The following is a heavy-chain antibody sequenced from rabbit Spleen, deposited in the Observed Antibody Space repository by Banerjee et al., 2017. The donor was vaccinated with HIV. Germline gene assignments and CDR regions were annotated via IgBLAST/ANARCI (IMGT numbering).Heavy chain of an antibody. V-gene: IGHV1S45*01. D-gene: IGHD1-1*01. Sequence: QEQLEESGGDLVKPEGSLTLTCKASGFDFSSSYWMSWVRQAPGKGLEWIACIYGGSSGTTYHASWAKGRFTISKTSSTTVTLQMTSLTAADTATYFCARDTSSSFSSYGMDLWGQGTLVTVS. CDR3: ARDTSSSFSSYGMDL. CDR1: GFDFSSSYW. J-gene: IGHJ6*01. CDR2: IYGGSSGTT.